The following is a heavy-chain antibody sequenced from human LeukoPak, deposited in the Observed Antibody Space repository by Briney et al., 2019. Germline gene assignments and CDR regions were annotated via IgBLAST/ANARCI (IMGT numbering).Heavy chain of an antibody. Sequence: GGSLRLSCAASGFTFSSYSMNWVRQAPGKGLEWVSAISGSGGSTYYADSVKGRFTISRDNSKNTLYLQMNSLRAEDTAVYYCAKDRNYYDILTGYHYATSDYWGQGTLVTVSS. CDR3: AKDRNYYDILTGYHYATSDY. CDR2: ISGSGGST. V-gene: IGHV3-23*01. CDR1: GFTFSSYS. J-gene: IGHJ4*02. D-gene: IGHD3-9*01.